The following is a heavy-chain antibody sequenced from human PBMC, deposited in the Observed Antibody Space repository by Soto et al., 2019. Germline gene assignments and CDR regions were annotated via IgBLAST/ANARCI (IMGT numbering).Heavy chain of an antibody. D-gene: IGHD3-10*01. V-gene: IGHV1-18*01. Sequence: ASVKVSCKASGYTFTSYGISWVRQAPGQGLEWMGWISAYNGNTNYAQKLQGRFTMTTDTSTSTAYMELRSLRSDDTAVYYCARSRRWFGANYGMDVWGQGTTVTVSS. CDR2: ISAYNGNT. CDR3: ARSRRWFGANYGMDV. J-gene: IGHJ6*02. CDR1: GYTFTSYG.